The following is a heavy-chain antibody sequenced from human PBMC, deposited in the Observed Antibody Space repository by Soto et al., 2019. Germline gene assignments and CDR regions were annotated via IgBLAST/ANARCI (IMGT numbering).Heavy chain of an antibody. Sequence: QVQLQQSGPGLVKPSQTLSLTCAISGDSVSSNSAAWNWIRQSPSRGLEWLGRTYYRSKWYNDYAVSVKSRITNNPDTSKNQFSLQLNSVTPEDTSVYYCAREGMVAATLFLYAFDIWGQGTMVTVSS. CDR2: TYYRSKWYN. D-gene: IGHD2-15*01. CDR1: GDSVSSNSAA. J-gene: IGHJ3*02. V-gene: IGHV6-1*01. CDR3: AREGMVAATLFLYAFDI.